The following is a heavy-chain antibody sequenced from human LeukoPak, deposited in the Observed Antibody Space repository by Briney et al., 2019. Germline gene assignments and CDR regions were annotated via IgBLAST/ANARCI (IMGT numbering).Heavy chain of an antibody. CDR1: GGSFSGYY. Sequence: SETLSLTCAVYGGSFSGYYWSWIRQPPGKGLEWIGKINHSGSTNYNPSLKSRVTISVDTSKNQFSLKLSSVTAADAAVYYCARARRYSYGRCFDYWGQGTRVTVSS. CDR3: ARARRYSYGRCFDY. D-gene: IGHD5-18*01. V-gene: IGHV4-34*01. CDR2: INHSGST. J-gene: IGHJ4*02.